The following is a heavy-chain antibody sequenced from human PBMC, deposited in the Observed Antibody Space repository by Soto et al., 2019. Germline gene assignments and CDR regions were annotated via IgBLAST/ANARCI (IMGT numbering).Heavy chain of an antibody. Sequence: EVQLVESGGGLVQPGGSLRLSCVASGFTFNIYEMNWVRQAPGKGLEWISYISTGGTDLYYADSVKGRFTISRHNAKNSLYLQMNSLRGEDTAVYYCARGEGGLSGHQTYRGQGTLVTVSS. CDR1: GFTFNIYE. V-gene: IGHV3-48*03. D-gene: IGHD2-15*01. CDR3: ARGEGGLSGHQTY. CDR2: ISTGGTDL. J-gene: IGHJ4*02.